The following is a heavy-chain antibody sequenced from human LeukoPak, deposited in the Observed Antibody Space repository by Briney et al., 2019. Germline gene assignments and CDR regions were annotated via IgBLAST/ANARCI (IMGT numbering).Heavy chain of an antibody. Sequence: KPSQTLSLTCTVSGGSISSGSYYWSWIRQPAGKGLEWIGRIYTSGSTNYNPSLKSRVTISVDTSKNQFSLKLSSVTAADTAVYYCARVAPSYCSSTSCSTDYWGQGTLVTVSS. CDR3: ARVAPSYCSSTSCSTDY. D-gene: IGHD2-2*01. CDR2: IYTSGST. J-gene: IGHJ4*02. V-gene: IGHV4-61*02. CDR1: GGSISSGSYY.